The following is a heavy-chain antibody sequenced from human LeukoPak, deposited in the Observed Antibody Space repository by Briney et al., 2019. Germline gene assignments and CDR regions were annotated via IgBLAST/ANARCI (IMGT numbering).Heavy chain of an antibody. D-gene: IGHD3-10*01. CDR2: IKQDGSEK. CDR3: ARDADQYYYGSGSLLPFYYYYGMDV. Sequence: PGGSLRLSCAASGFTFSSYWMSWVRQAPGKGLEWVANIKQDGSEKYYVDSVKGRFTISRDNAKNSLYLQMNSLRAEDTAVYYCARDADQYYYGSGSLLPFYYYYGMDVWGQGTTVTVSS. CDR1: GFTFSSYW. J-gene: IGHJ6*02. V-gene: IGHV3-7*01.